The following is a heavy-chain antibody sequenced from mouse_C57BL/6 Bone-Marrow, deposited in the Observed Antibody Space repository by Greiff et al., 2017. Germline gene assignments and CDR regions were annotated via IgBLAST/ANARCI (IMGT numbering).Heavy chain of an antibody. V-gene: IGHV1-5*01. CDR3: TRGAFAY. Sequence: DVQLVESGTVLARPGASVKMSCKTSGYTFTSYWMPWVKQRPGQGLEWIGAIYPGNSATSYNQKFTGKATLTAVTSASTTYMELSSLTNEDSAVYYCTRGAFAYWGQGTLVTVSA. J-gene: IGHJ3*01. CDR1: GYTFTSYW. CDR2: IYPGNSAT.